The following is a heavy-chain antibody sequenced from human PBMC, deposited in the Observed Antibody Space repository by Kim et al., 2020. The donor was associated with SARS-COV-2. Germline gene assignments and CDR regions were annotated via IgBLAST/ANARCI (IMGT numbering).Heavy chain of an antibody. CDR3: VRYYDSSGYPNYYYYGMDV. CDR2: IYYSGST. CDR1: GGSISSSSYY. V-gene: IGHV4-39*01. Sequence: SETLSLTCTVSGGSISSSSYYWGWIRQPPGKGLEWIGSIYYSGSTYYNPSLKSRVTISVDTSKNQFSLKLSSVTAADTAVYYCVRYYDSSGYPNYYYYGMDVWGQGTTVTVSS. J-gene: IGHJ6*02. D-gene: IGHD3-22*01.